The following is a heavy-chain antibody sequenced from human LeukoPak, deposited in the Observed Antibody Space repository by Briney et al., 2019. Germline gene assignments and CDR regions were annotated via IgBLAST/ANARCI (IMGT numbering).Heavy chain of an antibody. Sequence: GGSLRLSCAASAFTFSDYSMNWVRQAPGKGLEWVSYISGRSSTIYYADSVKGRFTISRDNAKNSMYLQMNSLRAEDTAVYSCARDRIKSGSSYFDYWGQGTLVTVSS. CDR2: ISGRSSTI. CDR3: ARDRIKSGSSYFDY. D-gene: IGHD1-26*01. V-gene: IGHV3-48*01. CDR1: AFTFSDYS. J-gene: IGHJ4*02.